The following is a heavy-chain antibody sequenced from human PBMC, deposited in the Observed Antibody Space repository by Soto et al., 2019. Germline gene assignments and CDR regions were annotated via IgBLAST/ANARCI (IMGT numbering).Heavy chain of an antibody. V-gene: IGHV4-34*01. CDR3: ARGSPYYEDSSGYSPARWFDP. Sequence: ETLPLSWAVYGGSLSGYYGTWIRQPPGKGLEWIGEINHSGSTNYNPSLKSRVTISVDTSKNQFSPKLRSVTDADKAVYYGARGSPYYEDSSGYSPARWFDPWGQGTLVTVSS. J-gene: IGHJ5*02. D-gene: IGHD3-22*01. CDR2: INHSGST. CDR1: GGSLSGYY.